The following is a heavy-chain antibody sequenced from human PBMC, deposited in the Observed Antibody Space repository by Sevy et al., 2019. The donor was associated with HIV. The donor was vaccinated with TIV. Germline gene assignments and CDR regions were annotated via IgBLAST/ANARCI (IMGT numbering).Heavy chain of an antibody. D-gene: IGHD2-2*01. J-gene: IGHJ5*02. Sequence: SETLSLTCAVYGVSFSGYYWNWIRQPPGKGLEWIGEINHSGSTHYNPSLKSRITISVDTSKNQCSLRLNSVTAADTAVYYCARAPPVVVVPGAPSWFDPWGQRTLVTVSS. V-gene: IGHV4-34*01. CDR2: INHSGST. CDR1: GVSFSGYY. CDR3: ARAPPVVVVPGAPSWFDP.